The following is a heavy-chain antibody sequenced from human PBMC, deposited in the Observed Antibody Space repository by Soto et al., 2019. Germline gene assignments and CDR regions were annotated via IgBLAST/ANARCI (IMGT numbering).Heavy chain of an antibody. V-gene: IGHV4-34*01. Sequence: PSETLSLTCAVYGGSFSGYYCSWIRQPPWKGLEWIGEINHSGSTNYNPSLKSRVTISVDTSKNQFSLKLSSVTAADTAVYCCARGRRYYCGSGSYPWFDPWGQGTLVTVSS. CDR3: ARGRRYYCGSGSYPWFDP. CDR1: GGSFSGYY. CDR2: INHSGST. D-gene: IGHD3-10*01. J-gene: IGHJ5*02.